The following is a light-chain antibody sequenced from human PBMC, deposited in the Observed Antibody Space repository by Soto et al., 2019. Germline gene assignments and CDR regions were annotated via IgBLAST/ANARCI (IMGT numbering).Light chain of an antibody. V-gene: IGKV3D-20*01. J-gene: IGKJ1*01. Sequence: EIVLTQSPATLSLSPGERATLSCGASQSVSSSSLAWYQQKPGLAPRLLIYDASSRATGIPARFSGSGSGTDFTLTISRLEPEEFAVDYCQQYGSSPSTFGQVTKVEIK. CDR3: QQYGSSPST. CDR2: DAS. CDR1: QSVSSSS.